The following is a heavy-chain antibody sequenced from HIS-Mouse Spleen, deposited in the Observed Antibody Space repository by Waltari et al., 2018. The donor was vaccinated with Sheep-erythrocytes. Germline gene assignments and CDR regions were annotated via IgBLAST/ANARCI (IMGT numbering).Heavy chain of an antibody. CDR1: GYSFTSYW. V-gene: IGHV5-51*01. D-gene: IGHD5-12*01. CDR3: ARLFYVDIVATTLFDY. CDR2: SYPGDADT. J-gene: IGHJ4*02. Sequence: EVQLVQSGAEVKKPGESLKISCKGSGYSFTSYWIGWVRQMPGKGLGWMGISYPGDADTRYSPAFQGQVTISADKAISSAYLQWSSLKASDTAMYYCARLFYVDIVATTLFDYWGQGTLVTVSS.